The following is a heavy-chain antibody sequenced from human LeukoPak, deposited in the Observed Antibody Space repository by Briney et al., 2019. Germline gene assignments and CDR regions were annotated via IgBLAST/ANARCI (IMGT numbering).Heavy chain of an antibody. D-gene: IGHD4-17*01. V-gene: IGHV3-53*01. Sequence: GGSLRLSCAASGFTVSSNYMSWVRQAPGKGLEWVSVIYSGGSTYYADSVKGRFTISRDNSKNTLYLQMNSLRAEDTAVYYCATDATVTLAFDIWGQGTMVTVSS. J-gene: IGHJ3*02. CDR2: IYSGGST. CDR1: GFTVSSNY. CDR3: ATDATVTLAFDI.